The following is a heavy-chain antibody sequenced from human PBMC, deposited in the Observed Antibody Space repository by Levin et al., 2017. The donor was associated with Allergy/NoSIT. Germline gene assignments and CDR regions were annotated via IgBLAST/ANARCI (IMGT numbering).Heavy chain of an antibody. CDR1: GYTFTGYY. V-gene: IGHV1-2*06. D-gene: IGHD2-15*01. J-gene: IGHJ6*02. Sequence: ASVKVSCKASGYTFTGYYMHWVRQAPGQGLEWMGRINPNSGGTNYAQKFQGRVTMTRDTSISTAYMELSRLRSDDTAVYYCASLVVAAQGGDVWGQGTTVTVSS. CDR3: ASLVVAAQGGDV. CDR2: INPNSGGT.